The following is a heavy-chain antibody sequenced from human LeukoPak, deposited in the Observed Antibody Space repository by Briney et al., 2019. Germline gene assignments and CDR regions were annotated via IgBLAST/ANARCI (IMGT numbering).Heavy chain of an antibody. D-gene: IGHD4-17*01. CDR2: IYPGDSDA. CDR3: ARHLGDFGHFNLAGL. Sequence: GESLKISCQASGYMFNNFWISWVRQKPGKGLEFMGIIYPGDSDARYSPSFQGQVTMSADTSSNTAYLHWTSLEASDTAIYYCARHLGDFGHFNLAGLWGPGTLVTVSS. J-gene: IGHJ4*02. CDR1: GYMFNNFW. V-gene: IGHV5-51*01.